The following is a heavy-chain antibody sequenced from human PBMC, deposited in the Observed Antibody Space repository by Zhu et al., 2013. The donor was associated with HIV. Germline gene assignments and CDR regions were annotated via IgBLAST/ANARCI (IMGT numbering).Heavy chain of an antibody. Sequence: QVQLVQSGAEVKKPGSSVKVSCKASGGTFSSYAISWVRQAPGQGLEWMGGIIPIFGTANYAQKFQGRVTITADKSTSTAYMELSSLRSEDTAVYYCASPVDTAMVNHLGNDYYYYYGMDVWGQGTTVTVSS. J-gene: IGHJ6*02. CDR3: ASPVDTAMVNHLGNDYYYYYGMDV. CDR1: GGTFSSYA. D-gene: IGHD5-18*01. CDR2: IIPIFGTA. V-gene: IGHV1-69*06.